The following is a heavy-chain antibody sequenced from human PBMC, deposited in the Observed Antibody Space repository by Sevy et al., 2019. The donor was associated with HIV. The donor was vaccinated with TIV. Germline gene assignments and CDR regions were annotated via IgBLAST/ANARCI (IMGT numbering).Heavy chain of an antibody. D-gene: IGHD3-3*01. V-gene: IGHV3-74*01. CDR1: GFTFRNYW. Sequence: GGSLRLSCAASGFTFRNYWMHWVRQAQGKGLVSVSYIHTDGSRSYYADYVKGRFTISRDNAQNRLYLEMNSLRAEDTAVYYCASAVICDFCCGYYGIDHWGQGTLVTVSS. CDR3: ASAVICDFCCGYYGIDH. J-gene: IGHJ4*02. CDR2: IHTDGSRS.